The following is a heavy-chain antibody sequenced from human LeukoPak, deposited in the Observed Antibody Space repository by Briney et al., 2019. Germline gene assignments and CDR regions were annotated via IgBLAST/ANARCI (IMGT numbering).Heavy chain of an antibody. CDR1: GFTVSSNY. V-gene: IGHV3-53*01. D-gene: IGHD1-26*01. CDR3: ARGGSYLSAFDI. J-gene: IGHJ3*02. CDR2: IYSGGST. Sequence: GGSLRLSSAASGFTVSSNYMSWVPQAPGQGLEWGLIIYSGGSTFYADSVKGRFTISRDNSKNTLYLQMNSLRAEDTAVYYCARGGSYLSAFDIWGQGTMVTVSS.